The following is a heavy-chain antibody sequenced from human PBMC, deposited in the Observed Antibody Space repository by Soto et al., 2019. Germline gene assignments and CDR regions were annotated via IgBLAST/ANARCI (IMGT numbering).Heavy chain of an antibody. CDR3: ARDPSYGMDV. CDR2: IYYSGST. CDR1: GGSISSGGYY. Sequence: SETLSLTCTVSGGSISSGGYYWSWIRQHPGKGLEWIGYIYYSGSTYYSPSLKSRVTISVDTSKNQFSPKLSSVTAADTAVYCCARDPSYGMDVWGQGTTVTVSS. V-gene: IGHV4-31*03. J-gene: IGHJ6*02.